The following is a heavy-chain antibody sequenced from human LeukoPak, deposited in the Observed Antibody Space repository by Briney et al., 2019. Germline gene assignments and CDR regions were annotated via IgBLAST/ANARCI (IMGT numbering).Heavy chain of an antibody. Sequence: TSETLSLTCTVSGGSISSYYWSWIRQPPGKGLEWIGYIYYSGSTNYNPSLKSRVTISVDTSKNQFSLKLSSVTAADTAVYYCARDAGWNRFDYWGQGTLVTVSS. CDR1: GGSISSYY. CDR3: ARDAGWNRFDY. CDR2: IYYSGST. V-gene: IGHV4-59*01. J-gene: IGHJ4*02. D-gene: IGHD1-1*01.